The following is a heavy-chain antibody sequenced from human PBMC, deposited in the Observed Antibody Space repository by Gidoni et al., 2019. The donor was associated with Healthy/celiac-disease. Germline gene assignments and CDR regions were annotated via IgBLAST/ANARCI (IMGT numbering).Heavy chain of an antibody. CDR3: ALVREYCSGGSCEGEY. CDR1: RFTFSSSG. Sequence: QVQLVESGGGVVQHGRSLRPSCAASRFTFSSSGMHWVRQAPGQGLEWVAVIWYDGSKKYYADSVKGRFTISRDNSKNSLYLQMNSRRAEDTAVYYCALVREYCSGGSCEGEYWGQGTLVTVSS. D-gene: IGHD2-15*01. CDR2: IWYDGSKK. V-gene: IGHV3-33*01. J-gene: IGHJ4*02.